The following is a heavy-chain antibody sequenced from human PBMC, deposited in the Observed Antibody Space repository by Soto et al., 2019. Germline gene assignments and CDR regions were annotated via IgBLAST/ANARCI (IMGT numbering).Heavy chain of an antibody. V-gene: IGHV3-23*01. D-gene: IGHD7-27*01. CDR1: GFTFSNYA. Sequence: DVQVLESGGVLVQPGESLRLSCAASGFTFSNYAMTWVRQAPGKGLEWVSTMSGSGDSIYYADSVKGRFTISRDNSKNTLYLQMNSLRADDWAVYYCATGRQMGYWGQGTLVIVSS. J-gene: IGHJ4*02. CDR3: ATGRQMGY. CDR2: MSGSGDSI.